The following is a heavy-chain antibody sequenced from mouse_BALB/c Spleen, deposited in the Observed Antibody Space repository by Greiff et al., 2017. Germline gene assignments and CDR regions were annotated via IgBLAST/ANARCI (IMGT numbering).Heavy chain of an antibody. V-gene: IGHV5-12-2*01. Sequence: EVKLVESGGGLVHPGGSLKLSCAASGFTFSSYTMSWVRQTPEKRLEWVAYISNGGGSTYYPDTVKGRFTISRDNAKNTLYLQMSSLKSEDTAMYYCARHTTATRYAMDYWGQGTSVTVSS. CDR1: GFTFSSYT. CDR3: ARHTTATRYAMDY. D-gene: IGHD1-2*01. J-gene: IGHJ4*01. CDR2: ISNGGGST.